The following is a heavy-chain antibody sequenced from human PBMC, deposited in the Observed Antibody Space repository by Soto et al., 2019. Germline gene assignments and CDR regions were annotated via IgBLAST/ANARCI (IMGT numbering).Heavy chain of an antibody. J-gene: IGHJ4*02. CDR2: IYGSGRGI. Sequence: GSLRLSCTASGLPHSSFAMMWVRQAPGKGLECVSGIYGSGRGIEYADSVAGRFTISRDNSKNTVYQQMTDLRADDTAGYYCAKDDVYRDGLWLMGHWGPGTQVTVA. CDR3: AKDDVYRDGLWLMGH. D-gene: IGHD3-16*01. V-gene: IGHV3-23*05. CDR1: GLPHSSFA.